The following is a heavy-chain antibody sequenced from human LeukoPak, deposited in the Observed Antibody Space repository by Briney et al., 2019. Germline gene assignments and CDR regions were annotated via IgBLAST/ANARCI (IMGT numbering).Heavy chain of an antibody. CDR1: GFTFSSYA. Sequence: GGSLRLSCAASGFTFSSYAMSWVRQAPGKGLEWVSGISWNSGSIGYADSVKGRFTISRDNAKNSLYLQMNSLRAEDTALYYCAKVSRGYFDYWGQGTLVTVSS. J-gene: IGHJ4*02. CDR3: AKVSRGYFDY. CDR2: ISWNSGSI. V-gene: IGHV3-9*01. D-gene: IGHD2/OR15-2a*01.